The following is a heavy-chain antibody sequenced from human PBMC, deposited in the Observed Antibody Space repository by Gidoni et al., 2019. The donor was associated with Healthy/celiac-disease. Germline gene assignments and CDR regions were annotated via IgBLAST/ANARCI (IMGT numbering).Heavy chain of an antibody. J-gene: IGHJ6*02. D-gene: IGHD3-22*01. CDR3: AREGYLDSSGYYYYYYGMHV. CDR2: IKQDGSEK. Sequence: EVQLVESGGGLVQPGGSLSLSCVVPGFTFTKYWMPWVRQAPGKGLEWVANIKQDGSEKYYVDSVKGRFTISRDNAKNSLYLQMGSLRAEDTAVYYCAREGYLDSSGYYYYYYGMHVWGQGTTVTVS. CDR1: GFTFTKYW. V-gene: IGHV3-7*03.